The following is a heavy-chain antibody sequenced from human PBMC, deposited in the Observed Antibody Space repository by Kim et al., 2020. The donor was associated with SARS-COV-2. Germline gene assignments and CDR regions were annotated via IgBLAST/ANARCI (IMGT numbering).Heavy chain of an antibody. CDR3: ASPTPPEYSSSSEYYYMDV. CDR2: IYYSGST. Sequence: SETLSLTCTVSGGSISSSSYYWGWIRQPPGKGLEWIGSIYYSGSTYYNPSLKSRVTISVDTSKNQFSLKLSSVTAADTAVYYCASPTPPEYSSSSEYYYMDVWGKGTTVTVSS. D-gene: IGHD6-6*01. CDR1: GGSISSSSYY. V-gene: IGHV4-39*01. J-gene: IGHJ6*03.